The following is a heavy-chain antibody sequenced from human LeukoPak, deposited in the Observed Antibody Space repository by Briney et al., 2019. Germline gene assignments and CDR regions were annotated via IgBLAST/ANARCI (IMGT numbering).Heavy chain of an antibody. Sequence: SETLSLTCTVSGGSLSSYYWSWIRQPAEKGLEWIGRIYPSGSTTYNPSLKSRVTMSLDTSKNQFSLRLSSVTAADTAVYYCARDKDSSSWYTFDYWGQGTLVTVSS. CDR1: GGSLSSYY. J-gene: IGHJ4*02. CDR2: IYPSGST. D-gene: IGHD6-13*01. CDR3: ARDKDSSSWYTFDY. V-gene: IGHV4-4*07.